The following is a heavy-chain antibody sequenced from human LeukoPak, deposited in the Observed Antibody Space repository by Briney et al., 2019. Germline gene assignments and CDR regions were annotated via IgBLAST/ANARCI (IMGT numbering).Heavy chain of an antibody. V-gene: IGHV4-59*11. CDR2: ISDTGST. CDR1: GVSITRHY. Sequence: PSETLSLTCTVSGVSITRHYWSWIRQPPGRGLEWIGDISDTGSTNYHPSLKSRVTISADTSKNQFSPKLISVTAADTAMYYCARGGGGTWSPDEYWGQGTLVTVSS. CDR3: ARGGGGTWSPDEY. J-gene: IGHJ4*02. D-gene: IGHD2-15*01.